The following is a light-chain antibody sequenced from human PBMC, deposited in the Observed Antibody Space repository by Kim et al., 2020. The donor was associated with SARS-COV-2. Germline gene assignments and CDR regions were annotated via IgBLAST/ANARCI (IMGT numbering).Light chain of an antibody. CDR3: AAWDDSLSSYV. J-gene: IGLJ1*01. Sequence: GLMITISCTGSSSNIENNYVYWYQQLPGTAPTLLIFGNNQRPSGVPDRFSGSKSGTSASLAISGLRSEDEADYYCAAWDDSLSSYVFGTGTKVTVL. CDR1: SSNIENNY. V-gene: IGLV1-47*01. CDR2: GNN.